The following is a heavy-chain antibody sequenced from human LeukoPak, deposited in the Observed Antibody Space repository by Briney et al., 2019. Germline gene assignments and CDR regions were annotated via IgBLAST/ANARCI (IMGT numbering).Heavy chain of an antibody. V-gene: IGHV3-30*02. Sequence: PGGSLRLSCAASGFTFSSYGMHWVRQAPGKGLEWVAFIRYDGSNTYYADSVKGRFTISRDNSKNTLYLQMNSLRAEDTAVYYCAKERNDCIGVSCHYLDAFDIWGQGTMVTVSS. CDR2: IRYDGSNT. CDR1: GFTFSSYG. J-gene: IGHJ3*02. D-gene: IGHD2-15*01. CDR3: AKERNDCIGVSCHYLDAFDI.